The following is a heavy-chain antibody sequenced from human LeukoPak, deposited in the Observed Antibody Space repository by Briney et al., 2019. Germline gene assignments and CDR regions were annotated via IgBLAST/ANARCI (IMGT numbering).Heavy chain of an antibody. Sequence: ASVKVSCKASGYTFTGYYMHWVRQAPGQGLEWMGWINPNSGGTNYAQKFQGRVTMTRDTSISTAYMELSRLRSDDTAVYYCARGRKSSGYYYFDYWGQGTLVTVSS. D-gene: IGHD3-22*01. CDR2: INPNSGGT. J-gene: IGHJ4*02. CDR1: GYTFTGYY. CDR3: ARGRKSSGYYYFDY. V-gene: IGHV1-2*02.